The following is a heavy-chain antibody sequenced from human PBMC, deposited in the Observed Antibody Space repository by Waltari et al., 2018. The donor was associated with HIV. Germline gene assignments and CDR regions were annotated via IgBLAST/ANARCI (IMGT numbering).Heavy chain of an antibody. D-gene: IGHD3-10*01. V-gene: IGHV4-59*01. J-gene: IGHJ5*02. CDR2: IYYSGST. CDR3: ARQTQAYGSGSYSPDNWFDP. Sequence: QVQLQESGPGLVKPSETLSLTCTVSGASISNYYWSWIRQPPGKGLEWIGYIYYSGSTNYNPSLKSRVTISVHTSNNHFSLNLSSVTAADTAVYYCARQTQAYGSGSYSPDNWFDPWGQGTLVTVSS. CDR1: GASISNYY.